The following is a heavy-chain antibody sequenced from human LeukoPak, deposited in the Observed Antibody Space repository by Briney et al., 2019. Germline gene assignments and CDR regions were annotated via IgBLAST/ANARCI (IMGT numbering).Heavy chain of an antibody. CDR3: ASTLRWLSFDK. D-gene: IGHD5-24*01. Sequence: SETLSLTCTVSGDSISSYYWSWIRQPPGKELEWIGYIHHSGSTNYNPSLKSRVTVSVDTSKNQFSLKLSSVTAADTAVCYCASTLRWLSFDKWGQGTLVTVSS. J-gene: IGHJ4*02. CDR1: GDSISSYY. V-gene: IGHV4-59*01. CDR2: IHHSGST.